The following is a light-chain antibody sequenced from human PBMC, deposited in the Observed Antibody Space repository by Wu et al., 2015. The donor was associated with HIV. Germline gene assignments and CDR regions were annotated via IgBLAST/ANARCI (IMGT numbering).Light chain of an antibody. CDR3: QQYQSWPPIT. Sequence: EIVLTQSPGTLSLSPGERATLSCRASQSVSNNYLAWYQQRPGQAPSLLIYGASIRAPGIPARFSGSGSGTQFTLTISSMQSEDFAVYFCQQYQSWPPITFGQGTRLEIK. CDR2: GAS. CDR1: QSVSNN. J-gene: IGKJ5*01. V-gene: IGKV3-15*01.